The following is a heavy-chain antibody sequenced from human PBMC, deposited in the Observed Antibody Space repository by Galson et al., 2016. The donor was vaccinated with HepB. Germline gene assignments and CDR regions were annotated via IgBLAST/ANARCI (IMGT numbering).Heavy chain of an antibody. CDR3: ARDYMIYGSGSYSHFDY. CDR2: ISYSGSNK. CDR1: GFTFSSSA. J-gene: IGHJ4*02. Sequence: SLRLSCAASGFTFSSSAMHWVRQAPGKGLEWVAVISYSGSNKYYADSVKGRFTISRDNSKNTLYLQMNSLRAEDTAVFYCARDYMIYGSGSYSHFDYWGQGTLVTVSS. D-gene: IGHD3-10*01. V-gene: IGHV3-30-3*01.